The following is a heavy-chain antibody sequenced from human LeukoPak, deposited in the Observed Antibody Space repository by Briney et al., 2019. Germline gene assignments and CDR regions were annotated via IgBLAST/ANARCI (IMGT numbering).Heavy chain of an antibody. CDR1: GYTFTGYY. D-gene: IGHD6-19*01. V-gene: IGHV1-2*02. CDR3: ARAGNGIAVAGYYYYYYMDV. Sequence: ASVKVSCKASGYTFTGYYMHWVRQAPGQGLEWMGWINPNSGGTNYAQKFQGRVTMTRDTSISTAYMELSRLRSDDTAVYYCARAGNGIAVAGYYYYYYMDVWGKGTTVTVSS. CDR2: INPNSGGT. J-gene: IGHJ6*03.